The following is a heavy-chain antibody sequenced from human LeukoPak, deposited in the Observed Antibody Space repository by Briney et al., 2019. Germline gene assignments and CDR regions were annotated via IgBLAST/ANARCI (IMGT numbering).Heavy chain of an antibody. CDR3: ARGIAMIRGVITTPFDY. V-gene: IGHV1-46*01. CDR1: GYTFTNYY. Sequence: GASVKLSCKASGYTFTNYYMHWVQQAPGQGLEWMGILNPSSGSADYAQKLLGRVTVTRDTSTSTVYMELSSLRSEDTAVYYCARGIAMIRGVITTPFDYWGQGTLVTVSS. D-gene: IGHD3-10*01. J-gene: IGHJ4*02. CDR2: LNPSSGSA.